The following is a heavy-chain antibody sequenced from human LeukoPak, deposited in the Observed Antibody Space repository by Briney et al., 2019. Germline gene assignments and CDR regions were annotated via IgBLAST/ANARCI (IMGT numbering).Heavy chain of an antibody. D-gene: IGHD4-17*01. CDR3: ARVDYGDTLAFDI. Sequence: PGGSLRLSCAASGFTFSSYWMSWVRQAPGKGLEWVANIKQDGSEKYYVDSVKGRFTISRDNAKNSLYLQMNSLRAEDTAVYYCARVDYGDTLAFDIWGQGTMVTVSS. V-gene: IGHV3-7*01. J-gene: IGHJ3*02. CDR1: GFTFSSYW. CDR2: IKQDGSEK.